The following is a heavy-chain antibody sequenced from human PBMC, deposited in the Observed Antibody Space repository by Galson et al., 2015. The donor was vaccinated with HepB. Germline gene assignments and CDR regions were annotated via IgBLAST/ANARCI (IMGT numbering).Heavy chain of an antibody. J-gene: IGHJ6*02. CDR3: AKDASGLYYYYYGMDV. D-gene: IGHD6-6*01. CDR1: GFTFSSYG. CDR2: ISYDGSNK. V-gene: IGHV3-30*18. Sequence: SLRLSCAASGFTFSSYGMHWVRQAPGKGLEWVAVISYDGSNKYYADSVKGRFTISRDNSKNTLYLQMNSLRAEDTAVYYCAKDASGLYYYYYGMDVWGQGTTVTVSS.